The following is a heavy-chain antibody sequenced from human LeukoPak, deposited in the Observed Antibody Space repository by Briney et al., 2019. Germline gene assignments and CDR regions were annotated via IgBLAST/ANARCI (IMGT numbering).Heavy chain of an antibody. J-gene: IGHJ4*02. CDR3: ARAIGYDGGYFDY. CDR2: IYYSGST. Sequence: PSETLSLTCTVSGGSISSYYWSWIRQPPGKGLEWIGYIYYSGSTNYNPSLKSRVTISVDTSKNQFSLKLSSVTAADTAVYYCARAIGYDGGYFDYWGQGTLVTVSS. CDR1: GGSISSYY. D-gene: IGHD5-12*01. V-gene: IGHV4-59*01.